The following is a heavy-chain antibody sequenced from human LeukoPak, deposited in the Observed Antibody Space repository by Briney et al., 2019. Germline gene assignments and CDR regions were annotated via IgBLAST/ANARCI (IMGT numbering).Heavy chain of an antibody. CDR3: ARVRGPSGGYYYYYYMDV. CDR2: IYSGGST. J-gene: IGHJ6*03. D-gene: IGHD5-12*01. CDR1: GFTVSSNY. Sequence: PGGSLRLSCAASGFTVSSNYMSWVRQAPGKGLEWVSVIYSGGSTYYADSVKGRFTISRDNSKNTLYLQMNSLRAEDTAVYYCARVRGPSGGYYYYYYMDVWGKGTTVTISS. V-gene: IGHV3-53*01.